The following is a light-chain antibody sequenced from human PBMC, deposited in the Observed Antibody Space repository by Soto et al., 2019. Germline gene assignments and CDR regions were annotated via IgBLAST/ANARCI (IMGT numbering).Light chain of an antibody. Sequence: QSALTQLASGSGSPGQSITISCTGTSSDVGSYNLVSWYQQHPGKAPKLMIYEGSKRPSRVSNRFSGSKSGNTASLTISGLQADDEADYYCCSYAGSSTLLAVFRTGTQAPVL. CDR3: CSYAGSSTLLAV. V-gene: IGLV2-23*03. CDR1: SSDVGSYNL. J-gene: IGLJ1*01. CDR2: EGS.